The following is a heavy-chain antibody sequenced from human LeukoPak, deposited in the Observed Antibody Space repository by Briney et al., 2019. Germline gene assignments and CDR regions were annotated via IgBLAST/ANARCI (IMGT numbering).Heavy chain of an antibody. CDR1: GXTFSDYT. CDR2: ITYSGGDT. J-gene: IGHJ4*02. V-gene: IGHV3-23*01. D-gene: IGHD3-3*01. CDR3: ARERSGYYIFDQ. Sequence: GGSLRLSCAASGXTFSDYTMSWVRQAPGKGLEWVSTITYSGGDTYFADSVKGRFTISRDNSKNTLHLQMNSLRAEDTAIYYCARERSGYYIFDQWGQGTLVTVSS.